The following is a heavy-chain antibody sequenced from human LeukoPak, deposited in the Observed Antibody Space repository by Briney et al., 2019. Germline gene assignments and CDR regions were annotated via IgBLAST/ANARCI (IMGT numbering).Heavy chain of an antibody. D-gene: IGHD6-13*01. J-gene: IGHJ5*02. V-gene: IGHV4-4*07. CDR3: ARDGGYSSSWYPNWFDP. Sequence: SETLSLTCTVSGGSIRSYYWSWIRQPAGKGLEWIGRIYTSGSTNYNPSLKSRVTMSVDTSKNQFSLKLSSVTAADTAVYYCARDGGYSSSWYPNWFDPWGQGTLVTVSS. CDR1: GGSIRSYY. CDR2: IYTSGST.